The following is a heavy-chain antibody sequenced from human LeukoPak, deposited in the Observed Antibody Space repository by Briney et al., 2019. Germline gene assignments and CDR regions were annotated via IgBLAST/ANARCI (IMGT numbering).Heavy chain of an antibody. V-gene: IGHV3-33*01. CDR1: GFTFSSYG. D-gene: IGHD2-2*01. J-gene: IGHJ6*02. CDR2: IWYDGSNK. CDR3: AGGVPAYYYYGMDV. Sequence: GGSLRLSCAASGFTFSSYGMHWVRQAPGKGLGWVAVIWYDGSNKYYADSVKGRFTISRDNSKNTLYLQMNSLRAEDTAVYYCAGGVPAYYYYGMDVWGQGTTVTVSS.